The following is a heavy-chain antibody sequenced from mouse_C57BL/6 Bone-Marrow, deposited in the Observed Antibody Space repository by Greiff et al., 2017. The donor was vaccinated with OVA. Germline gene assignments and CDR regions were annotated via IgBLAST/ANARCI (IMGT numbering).Heavy chain of an antibody. CDR2: IYPGDGDT. CDR3: ARIYSNPYYFDY. D-gene: IGHD2-5*01. V-gene: IGHV1-80*01. CDR1: GYAFSSYW. J-gene: IGHJ2*01. Sequence: VKLQESGAELVKPGASVKISCKASGYAFSSYWMNWVKQRPGKGLEWIGQIYPGDGDTNYNGKFKGKATLTADKSSSTAYMQLSSLTSEDSAVYFCARIYSNPYYFDYWGQGTTLTVSS.